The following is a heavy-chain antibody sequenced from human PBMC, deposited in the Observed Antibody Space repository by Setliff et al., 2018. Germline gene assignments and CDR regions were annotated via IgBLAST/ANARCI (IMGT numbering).Heavy chain of an antibody. Sequence: GSLRLSCAASGFTFSTYRMHWVRQAPGKGLEWVAVIWYDGSNIYYADSVKGRFTISRDNSRSTLYLQMSRLRAEDTAVYYCARTCSGSGCYAGLESWGQGTPVTVSS. CDR2: IWYDGSNI. J-gene: IGHJ4*02. CDR1: GFTFSTYR. V-gene: IGHV3-33*08. D-gene: IGHD2-15*01. CDR3: ARTCSGSGCYAGLES.